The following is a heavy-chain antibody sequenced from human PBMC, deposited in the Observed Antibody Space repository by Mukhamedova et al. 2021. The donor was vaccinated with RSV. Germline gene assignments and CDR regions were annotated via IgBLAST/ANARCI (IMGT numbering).Heavy chain of an antibody. J-gene: IGHJ3*02. Sequence: TNYAQKLQGRVTMTTDTSTSTAYMELRSLRSDDTAVYYCARAGDYYDSSRAFDIWGQGTMVTVSS. CDR2: T. V-gene: IGHV1-18*01. CDR3: ARAGDYYDSSRAFDI. D-gene: IGHD3-22*01.